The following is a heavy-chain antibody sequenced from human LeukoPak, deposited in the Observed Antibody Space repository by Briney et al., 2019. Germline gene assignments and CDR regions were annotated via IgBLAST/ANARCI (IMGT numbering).Heavy chain of an antibody. D-gene: IGHD1-1*01. Sequence: RPSETLSLTCAVYGGSFSGYYWSWIRQPPGKGLEWIGEIYHSGSTNYNPSLKSRVTISVDKSKNQFSLKLSSVTAADTAVYYCARERAFDIWGQGTMVTVSS. V-gene: IGHV4-34*01. J-gene: IGHJ3*02. CDR1: GGSFSGYY. CDR2: IYHSGST. CDR3: ARERAFDI.